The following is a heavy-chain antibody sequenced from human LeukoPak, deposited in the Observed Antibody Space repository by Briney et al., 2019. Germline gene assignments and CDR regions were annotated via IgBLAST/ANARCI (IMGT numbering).Heavy chain of an antibody. J-gene: IGHJ6*02. CDR2: FYTGGST. V-gene: IGHV4-4*07. D-gene: IGHD6-19*01. CDR3: ARDALDSSGWFYHGVDV. Sequence: SETLSLTCTVSGGSISSYYWNWIRQSAGRGLEWIGRFYTGGSTNYNPSLKSRVTMSVDTSKNQFSLKLTSVIAADTAVYYCARDALDSSGWFYHGVDVWGQGTTVTVSS. CDR1: GGSISSYY.